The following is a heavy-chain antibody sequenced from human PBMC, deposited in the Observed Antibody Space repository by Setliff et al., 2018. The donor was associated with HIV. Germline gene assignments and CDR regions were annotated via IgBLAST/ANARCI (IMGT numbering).Heavy chain of an antibody. CDR2: IIPIFGTV. Sequence: SVKVSCKASGGTFSSYAISWVRQAPGQGLEWMGGIIPIFGTVRYAQKFQGRVTITADESMSTAYMELSSLRSEDTAVYYCARERSALLWKNWFDPWGQGTLVTVSS. V-gene: IGHV1-69*13. CDR3: ARERSALLWKNWFDP. CDR1: GGTFSSYA. D-gene: IGHD3-10*01. J-gene: IGHJ5*02.